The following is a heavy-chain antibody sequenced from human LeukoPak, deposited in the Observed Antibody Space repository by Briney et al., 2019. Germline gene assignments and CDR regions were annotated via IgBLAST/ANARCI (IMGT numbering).Heavy chain of an antibody. D-gene: IGHD3-10*01. V-gene: IGHV3-23*01. Sequence: GGSLRLSCVASRFQFSSYAMSWVRQAPGKGLEWVSGTSDRGDYTYYADSVKGRFTISRDNSKNTPYLQMNSLRAEDTAVYYCAKSLLLWFGESGPGDYFDYWGQGTLVTVSS. CDR1: RFQFSSYA. CDR2: TSDRGDYT. J-gene: IGHJ4*02. CDR3: AKSLLLWFGESGPGDYFDY.